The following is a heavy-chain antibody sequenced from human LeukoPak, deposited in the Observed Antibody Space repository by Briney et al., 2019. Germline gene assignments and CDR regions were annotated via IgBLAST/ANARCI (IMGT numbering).Heavy chain of an antibody. D-gene: IGHD1-26*01. CDR2: IYYSGST. CDR1: GGSISSHY. J-gene: IGHJ3*02. V-gene: IGHV4-59*11. Sequence: SETLSLTCTVSGGSISSHYWSWIRQPPGKGLEWIGYIYYSGSTNYNPSLKSRVTISVDTSKNQFSLKLSSVTAADTAVYYCARAYSGSYYDHDAFDIWGQGTMDTVSS. CDR3: ARAYSGSYYDHDAFDI.